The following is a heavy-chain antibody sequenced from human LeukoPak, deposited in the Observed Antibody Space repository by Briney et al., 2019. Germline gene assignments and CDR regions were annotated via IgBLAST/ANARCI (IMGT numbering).Heavy chain of an antibody. Sequence: GGSLRLSCAASGFTFSNYSMNWVRQAPGKGLEWVSSISSSSTRYYADSVKGRFTISRDNAKNSLYLEMNSLTDEDTAVYYCARTNDYGDHAGGNYWGQGTLVTVSS. CDR3: ARTNDYGDHAGGNY. CDR1: GFTFSNYS. CDR2: ISSSSTR. J-gene: IGHJ4*02. V-gene: IGHV3-48*02. D-gene: IGHD4-17*01.